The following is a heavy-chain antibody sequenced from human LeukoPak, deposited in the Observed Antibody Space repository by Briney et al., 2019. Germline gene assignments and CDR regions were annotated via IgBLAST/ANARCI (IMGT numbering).Heavy chain of an antibody. CDR3: ARLTKDPNGGYYRDY. D-gene: IGHD3-3*01. V-gene: IGHV4-34*01. CDR1: GGSFSGYY. J-gene: IGHJ4*02. CDR2: INHSGST. Sequence: PSEPLSLTCAVYGGSFSGYYWSWIRQPPGKGLEWIGEINHSGSTNYNPSLKSRVTISVDTSKNQFSLKLSSVTAADTAVYYCARLTKDPNGGYYRDYWGQGTLVTVSS.